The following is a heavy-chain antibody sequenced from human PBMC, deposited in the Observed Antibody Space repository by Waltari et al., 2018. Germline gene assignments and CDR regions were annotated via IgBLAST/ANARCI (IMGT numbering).Heavy chain of an antibody. CDR3: ARAQNRRLVYFDY. J-gene: IGHJ4*02. D-gene: IGHD6-19*01. CDR2: ISSSSSTI. CDR1: GFTFSSYS. Sequence: EVQLVESGGGLVQPGGSLRLSCTASGFTFSSYSMNWVRQAPGKGLEWVSYISSSSSTIYYADSVKGRFTISRDNAKNSLYLQMNSLRAEDTAVYYCARAQNRRLVYFDYWGQGTLVTVSS. V-gene: IGHV3-48*01.